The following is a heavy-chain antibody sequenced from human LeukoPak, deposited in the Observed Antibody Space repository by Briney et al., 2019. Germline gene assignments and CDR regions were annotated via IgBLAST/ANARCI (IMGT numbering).Heavy chain of an antibody. CDR3: ARVMRDLREGYDI. J-gene: IGHJ3*02. CDR1: GFTVSSNY. CDR2: IYSGGST. Sequence: GSLSLSCAASGFTVSSNYMSWVRQAPGKGLEWGSVIYSGGSTYYTDSVKGRFTITRDNSKNTLYLQVSSLRAEDTAVYYCARVMRDLREGYDIWGQGTMVTISP. D-gene: IGHD2-21*02. V-gene: IGHV3-53*05.